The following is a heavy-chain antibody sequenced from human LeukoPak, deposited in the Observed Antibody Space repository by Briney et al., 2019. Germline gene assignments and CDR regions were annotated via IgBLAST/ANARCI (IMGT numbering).Heavy chain of an antibody. D-gene: IGHD3-16*02. Sequence: SVKVSCKASGGTFNNCAISWVRQAPGQGLEWMGRIIPIIGIANYAQKFQGRVTIIADKSTSTAYMEVSSLRSEDTAVYYCARATREYDHVWGSYRPWFYGMDVWGQGTTVTVSS. J-gene: IGHJ6*02. CDR1: GGTFNNCA. CDR2: IIPIIGIA. CDR3: ARATREYDHVWGSYRPWFYGMDV. V-gene: IGHV1-69*04.